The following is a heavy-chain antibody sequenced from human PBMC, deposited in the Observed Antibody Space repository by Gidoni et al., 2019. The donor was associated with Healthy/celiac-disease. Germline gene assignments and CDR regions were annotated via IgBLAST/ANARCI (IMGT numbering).Heavy chain of an antibody. V-gene: IGHV1-2*02. Sequence: QVQLVQSGAEVKKPGASVKVSCKASGYTFTGSYMHWVRQAPGQGLEWMGWINHNSGGTNYAQKFQGRVTMTRDTSISTAYMELSRLRSDDTAVYYCARGSTRTGYGMDVWGQGTTVTVSS. CDR3: ARGSTRTGYGMDV. D-gene: IGHD3-9*01. CDR2: INHNSGGT. CDR1: GYTFTGSY. J-gene: IGHJ6*02.